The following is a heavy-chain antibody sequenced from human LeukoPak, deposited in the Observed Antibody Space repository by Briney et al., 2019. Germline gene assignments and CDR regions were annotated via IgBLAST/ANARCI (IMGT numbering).Heavy chain of an antibody. CDR2: IYHTGST. Sequence: SETLSLTCTVSGGSISSYYWSWIRQPPGKGLEWIANIYHTGSTNYNPSLSSRVAISIDTAKNQFSLKLTSVTAADTAVYYCARRGRNSSGWQDYLWGQGTLVTVSS. J-gene: IGHJ4*02. D-gene: IGHD6-25*01. CDR1: GGSISSYY. CDR3: ARRGRNSSGWQDYL. V-gene: IGHV4-59*01.